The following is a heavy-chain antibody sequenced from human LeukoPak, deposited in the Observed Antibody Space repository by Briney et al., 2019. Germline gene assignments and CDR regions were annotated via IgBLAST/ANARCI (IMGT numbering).Heavy chain of an antibody. CDR2: IIPILGIA. J-gene: IGHJ4*02. Sequence: GASVKVSCKASGGTFSSYAISWVRQAPGQGLEWMGRIIPILGIANYAQKFQGRVTITADKSTSTAYMELSSLRSEDTAVYYCARDPDSSSWYSYWGQGTLVTVSS. CDR1: GGTFSSYA. CDR3: ARDPDSSSWYSY. D-gene: IGHD6-13*01. V-gene: IGHV1-69*04.